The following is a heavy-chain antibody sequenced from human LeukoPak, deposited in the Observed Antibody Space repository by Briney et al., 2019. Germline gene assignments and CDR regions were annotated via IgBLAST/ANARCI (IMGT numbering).Heavy chain of an antibody. D-gene: IGHD3-22*01. CDR1: GFTFSSYW. Sequence: GGSLRLSCAASGFTFSSYWMSWVRQAPGKGLEWVANIKEDGSEKYYVDSVKGRFTISRDNAKNSLYLQMNSLRAEDTAMYYCGYYDRSGYYYYFDYWGQGNLVTVSS. CDR2: IKEDGSEK. J-gene: IGHJ4*02. V-gene: IGHV3-7*01. CDR3: GYYDRSGYYYYFDY.